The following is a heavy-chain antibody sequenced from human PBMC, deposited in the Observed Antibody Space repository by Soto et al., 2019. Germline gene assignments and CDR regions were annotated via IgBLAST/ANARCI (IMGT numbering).Heavy chain of an antibody. CDR3: AKHTAIGPEGTGEVDY. Sequence: GGSLRLSCAASGFTFSSYAMSWVRQAPGKGLEWVSAISGSGGSTYYADSVKGRFTISRDNSKNTLYLQMNSLRAEDTAVYYCAKHTAIGPEGTGEVDYWGQGTLVTVSS. J-gene: IGHJ4*02. CDR1: GFTFSSYA. V-gene: IGHV3-23*01. D-gene: IGHD7-27*01. CDR2: ISGSGGST.